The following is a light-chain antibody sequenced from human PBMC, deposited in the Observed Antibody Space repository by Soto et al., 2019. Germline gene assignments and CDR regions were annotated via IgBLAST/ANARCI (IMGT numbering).Light chain of an antibody. J-gene: IGKJ2*01. CDR3: QQYDNWPHT. CDR1: RNLSRN. V-gene: IGKV3-15*01. Sequence: EMVMTQSPATLSVSPGEIATLSCRASRNLSRNLAWYQQQPGQAPRLLIYGASTRATGIPARFSGSGSGTDFTLTISSLQSEDFAVYYCQQYDNWPHTFGQGTKLEIK. CDR2: GAS.